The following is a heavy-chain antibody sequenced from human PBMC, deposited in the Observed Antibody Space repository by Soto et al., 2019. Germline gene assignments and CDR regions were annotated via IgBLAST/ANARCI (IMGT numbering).Heavy chain of an antibody. J-gene: IGHJ6*02. V-gene: IGHV4-34*01. Sequence: SETLSLTCAVYGGSFSGYYWSWIRQPPGKGLEWIGEINHSGSTNYNPSLKSRVTISVDTSKNHFSLKLSSVTAADTAVYYCGRAYPDDFWSGYSPYYYSYGMDVWGQGTTVTVSS. D-gene: IGHD3-3*01. CDR2: INHSGST. CDR3: GRAYPDDFWSGYSPYYYSYGMDV. CDR1: GGSFSGYY.